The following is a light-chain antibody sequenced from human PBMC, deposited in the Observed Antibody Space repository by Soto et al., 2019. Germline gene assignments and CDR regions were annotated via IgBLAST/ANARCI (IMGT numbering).Light chain of an antibody. Sequence: EIVLTQSPATLSVSPGDRSTLSCSASESVSSNVAWYQQKPGQAPRLLIFGASTRAIGIPARFSGSGSGTEFTLTISSLHSEDFAVYYCQQYNNWPPITFGQGTRLEIK. J-gene: IGKJ5*01. CDR1: ESVSSN. CDR3: QQYNNWPPIT. CDR2: GAS. V-gene: IGKV3-15*01.